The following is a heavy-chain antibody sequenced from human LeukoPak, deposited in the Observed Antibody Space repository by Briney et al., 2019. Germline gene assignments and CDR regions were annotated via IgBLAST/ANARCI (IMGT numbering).Heavy chain of an antibody. Sequence: SGPTLVNPTQTLTLTCTFSGFSLSTSGMCVSWIRQPPGKALEWLARIDWDDDKYYSTSLKTSLTISNHTPKNQVVLTMTNMAPVDTATYYCARITPAGRQLDYWGQGTLVTVSS. CDR2: IDWDDDK. CDR1: GFSLSTSGMC. V-gene: IGHV2-70*11. J-gene: IGHJ4*02. CDR3: ARITPAGRQLDY. D-gene: IGHD6-13*01.